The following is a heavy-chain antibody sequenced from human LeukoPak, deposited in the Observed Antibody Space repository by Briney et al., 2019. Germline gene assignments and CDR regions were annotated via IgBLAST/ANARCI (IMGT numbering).Heavy chain of an antibody. CDR3: ARVNPLMAPGAVDS. CDR1: GFTFSSYW. D-gene: IGHD2-8*01. Sequence: GGSLRLSCAASGFTFSSYWMSWVRQAPGKGLAWVANIKQDGSAKYYMDSVKGRFTISRDNAKNSLYLQMNSLGVEDTAVYYCARVNPLMAPGAVDSWGQGTKVAVS. J-gene: IGHJ3*02. CDR2: IKQDGSAK. V-gene: IGHV3-7*01.